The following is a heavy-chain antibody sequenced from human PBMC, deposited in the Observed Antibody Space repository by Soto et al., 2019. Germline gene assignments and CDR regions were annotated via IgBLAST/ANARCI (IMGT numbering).Heavy chain of an antibody. CDR3: ARGGLLVGALAV. V-gene: IGHV3-74*01. Sequence: QPVGSLRLSCVASGFTFSNYWMHWVRQVPGKGLVWVSRSNHDGSSTNYADSVKGRFTISRDDAKSTLYLQMNSLRAEDTAVYYCARGGLLVGALAVWGQGTTVTVSS. CDR1: GFTFSNYW. CDR2: SNHDGSST. D-gene: IGHD3-10*01. J-gene: IGHJ6*02.